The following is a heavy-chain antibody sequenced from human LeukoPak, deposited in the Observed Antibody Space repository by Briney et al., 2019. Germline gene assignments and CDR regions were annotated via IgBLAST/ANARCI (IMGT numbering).Heavy chain of an antibody. CDR1: GFIFSTYG. J-gene: IGHJ4*02. CDR2: IRHDGSIK. D-gene: IGHD3-16*01. Sequence: GGSLRLSCAASGFIFSTYGMYWVRQAPGKGLEWVAFIRHDGSIKNYVDSVKGRSTISRDNSKNTLYLQMNSLRAEDTAVYYCAKDSLADIDYWGQGTLVTVSS. CDR3: AKDSLADIDY. V-gene: IGHV3-30*02.